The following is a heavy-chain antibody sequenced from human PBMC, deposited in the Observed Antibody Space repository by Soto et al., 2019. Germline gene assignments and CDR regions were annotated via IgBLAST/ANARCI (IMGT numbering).Heavy chain of an antibody. Sequence: GASVKVSCKTSGYTFTNYGISWVRQAPGQGLEWMGWITTDKGKTTYAQKFQGRVTMTTDTSTSTAYMELRSLRSDDTAMYYCATRPPAFDYWGQGTLVTGSS. J-gene: IGHJ4*02. CDR1: GYTFTNYG. D-gene: IGHD6-6*01. CDR3: ATRPPAFDY. V-gene: IGHV1-18*01. CDR2: ITTDKGKT.